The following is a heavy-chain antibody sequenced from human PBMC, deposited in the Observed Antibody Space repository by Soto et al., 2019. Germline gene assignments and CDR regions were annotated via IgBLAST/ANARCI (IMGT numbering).Heavy chain of an antibody. Sequence: EVQLLESGGGLVQPGGSQRLSCAASGFTFSSYAMKWVRQAPGKGLEWVSAISGSAATTHFADSVKGRFTISRDNSKNTLYLQMNSLRAEDTAVYYCARDRSYYDSSGSYSPPYWGQGTLVTVSS. V-gene: IGHV3-23*01. D-gene: IGHD3-22*01. CDR1: GFTFSSYA. CDR3: ARDRSYYDSSGSYSPPY. CDR2: ISGSAATT. J-gene: IGHJ4*02.